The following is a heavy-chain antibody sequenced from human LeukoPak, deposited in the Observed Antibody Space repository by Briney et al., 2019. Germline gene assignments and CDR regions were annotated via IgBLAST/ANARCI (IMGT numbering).Heavy chain of an antibody. J-gene: IGHJ4*02. Sequence: GGSLRHSCAASGFTVSSNYMSWVRQAPGKGLEWVSVIYSGGSTYYADSVKGRFTISRDSSKNTLYLQMNSLRAEDTAVYYCADVGYYDSSGSFNYWGQGTLVTVSS. CDR3: ADVGYYDSSGSFNY. D-gene: IGHD3-22*01. V-gene: IGHV3-53*01. CDR1: GFTVSSNY. CDR2: IYSGGST.